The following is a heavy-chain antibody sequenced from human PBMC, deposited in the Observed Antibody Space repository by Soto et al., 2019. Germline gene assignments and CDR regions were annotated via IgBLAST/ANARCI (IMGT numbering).Heavy chain of an antibody. V-gene: IGHV1-2*02. Sequence: ASVKVFCKASGYTFTGYYMHCVRQAPGQGLEWMGWINPNSGGTNYAQKFQGRVTMTRDTSISTAYMELSRLRSDDTAVYYCAGAYYDSSGYRFEYFQHWGQGTLVTVSS. CDR2: INPNSGGT. J-gene: IGHJ1*01. D-gene: IGHD3-22*01. CDR3: AGAYYDSSGYRFEYFQH. CDR1: GYTFTGYY.